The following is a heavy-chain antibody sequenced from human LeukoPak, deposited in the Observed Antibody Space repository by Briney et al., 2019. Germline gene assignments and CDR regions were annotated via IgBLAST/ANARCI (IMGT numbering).Heavy chain of an antibody. D-gene: IGHD2-21*02. CDR1: GFTFSSHW. CDR3: ARGGDWPDRPFDY. V-gene: IGHV3-7*01. Sequence: GGSLRLSCAVSGFTFSSHWMGWVRKASGKGLEWVANIMGDGAKKYYVDSVKGRFTTSRDNAKNSLYLQMNSLRGEDTAVYFCARGGDWPDRPFDYWGQGALVTVSS. J-gene: IGHJ4*02. CDR2: IMGDGAKK.